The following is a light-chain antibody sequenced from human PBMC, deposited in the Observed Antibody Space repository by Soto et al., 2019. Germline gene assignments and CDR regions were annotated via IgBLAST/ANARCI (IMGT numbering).Light chain of an antibody. CDR2: EVS. CDR3: SSYTTSSTRV. CDR1: SSDVGGYKF. V-gene: IGLV2-14*01. J-gene: IGLJ3*02. Sequence: QSVLTQPVSVSGSPGQSITISCTGTSSDVGGYKFVSWYQQHPGKAPKLMIYEVSNRPSGVSNRFSGSKSGNTASLTISGLQAEDEADYYCSSYTTSSTRVFGGGTKVTVL.